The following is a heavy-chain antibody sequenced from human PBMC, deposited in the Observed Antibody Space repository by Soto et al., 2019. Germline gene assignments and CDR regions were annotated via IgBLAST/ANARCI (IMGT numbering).Heavy chain of an antibody. D-gene: IGHD3-9*01. V-gene: IGHV4-59*08. Sequence: SETLSLTCTVSGGSISSYYWSWIRQPPGKGLEWIGYIYYSGSTNYNPSLKSRVTISVDTSKNQFSLKLSSVTAADTAVYYCARAYYDILTGSYAFDFWGQGILVTVSS. CDR2: IYYSGST. CDR3: ARAYYDILTGSYAFDF. J-gene: IGHJ4*02. CDR1: GGSISSYY.